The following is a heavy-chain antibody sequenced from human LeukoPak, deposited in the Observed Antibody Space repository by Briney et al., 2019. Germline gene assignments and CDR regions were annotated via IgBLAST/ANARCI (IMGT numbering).Heavy chain of an antibody. J-gene: IGHJ4*02. CDR3: AKDGYYDSSGSPMGYFDY. Sequence: GGSLRLSCAASGFTFSNYAMSWVRQAPGKGLEWVSGISGSGGSTNYADSVKGRLIISRDNSKNTLYLQMNSLRAEDTAVYYCAKDGYYDSSGSPMGYFDYWGQGTLVTVSS. V-gene: IGHV3-23*01. CDR2: ISGSGGST. D-gene: IGHD3-22*01. CDR1: GFTFSNYA.